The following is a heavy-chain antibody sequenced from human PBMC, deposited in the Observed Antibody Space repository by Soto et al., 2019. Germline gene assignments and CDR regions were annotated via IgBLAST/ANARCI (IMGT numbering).Heavy chain of an antibody. D-gene: IGHD3-3*01. CDR1: GGSISSRSHY. J-gene: IGHJ4*02. Sequence: QLQLQESGPGLVKPSETLSLTCTVSGGSISSRSHYWGWIRQSPGKHLEWIGSSFYRGSTHYNPSLKTRLTISVDTSKNQVSLKLYSVTAADTAVYYCATADGFGVVTPFFEYWGQGIRVTVSS. V-gene: IGHV4-39*01. CDR2: SFYRGST. CDR3: ATADGFGVVTPFFEY.